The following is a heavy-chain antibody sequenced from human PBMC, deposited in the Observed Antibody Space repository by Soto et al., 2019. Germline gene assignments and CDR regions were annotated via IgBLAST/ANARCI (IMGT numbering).Heavy chain of an antibody. CDR2: ISVDNGNT. V-gene: IGHV1-18*01. J-gene: IGHJ4*02. CDR3: ARGYLDSAYEGFDC. CDR1: GYTFSTYG. D-gene: IGHD5-12*01. Sequence: QVQLEQSEGEVKKPGASVKVSCKASGYTFSTYGISWVRQAPGQGLEWMGWISVDNGNTKYAQKLQGRVTMTTDTSTSTAYVELRSLRSDDTAVYYCARGYLDSAYEGFDCWGQGTLVTVSS.